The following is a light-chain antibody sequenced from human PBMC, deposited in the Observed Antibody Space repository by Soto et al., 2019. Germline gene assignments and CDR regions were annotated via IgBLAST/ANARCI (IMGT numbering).Light chain of an antibody. CDR1: QSVLYNSNNKNY. CDR3: QQYHSAPYT. J-gene: IGKJ2*01. CDR2: WAS. Sequence: DIVMTQSPDSLAVSLGERATINCKSSQSVLYNSNNKNYLVLYQQKPGQPPKLLIYWASSRESGVPDRFGGSGSGTDFTLTISRLHAEDVAIYYCQQYHSAPYTFGQGAKLEIK. V-gene: IGKV4-1*01.